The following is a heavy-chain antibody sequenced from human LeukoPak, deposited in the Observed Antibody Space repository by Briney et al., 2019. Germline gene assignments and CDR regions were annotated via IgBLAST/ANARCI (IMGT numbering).Heavy chain of an antibody. V-gene: IGHV3-74*01. D-gene: IGHD1-26*01. CDR1: GFTLSSYW. Sequence: GGSLRLSCAASGFTLSSYWMHWVRQGPGKGPVWVSRISPDGSDTSYADSVKGRFTISRDNAKNTLYLQMNSLRVEDTAVYYCVRGAYSGSLDYWGQGTLVTVSS. CDR2: ISPDGSDT. CDR3: VRGAYSGSLDY. J-gene: IGHJ4*02.